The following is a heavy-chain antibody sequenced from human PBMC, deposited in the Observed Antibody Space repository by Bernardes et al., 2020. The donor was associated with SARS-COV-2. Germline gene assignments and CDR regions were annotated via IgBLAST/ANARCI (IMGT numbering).Heavy chain of an antibody. J-gene: IGHJ4*02. Sequence: SETLSLTCTVSGGSISSYYWSWIRQPPGKGLEWIGYIYYSGSTNYNPSLKSRVTISVDTSKNQFSLKLSSVTAADTAVYYCARAMRPFGGVNDYWGQGTLVTVSS. CDR1: GGSISSYY. D-gene: IGHD3-16*01. V-gene: IGHV4-59*01. CDR3: ARAMRPFGGVNDY. CDR2: IYYSGST.